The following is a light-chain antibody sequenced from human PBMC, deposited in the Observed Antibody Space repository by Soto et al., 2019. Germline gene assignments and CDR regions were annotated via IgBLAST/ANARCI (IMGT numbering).Light chain of an antibody. Sequence: QLVLTQPPSVSGAPGQRVTLSCTGSSSNIGAGYYVHWYQQLPGTAPKLLIYGNNNRPSGVPDRFSGSKSGTSASLAITGLQAEDEADYYCQSYDSSLSGSVFGGGTKLTVL. CDR3: QSYDSSLSGSV. J-gene: IGLJ3*02. CDR1: SSNIGAGYY. CDR2: GNN. V-gene: IGLV1-40*01.